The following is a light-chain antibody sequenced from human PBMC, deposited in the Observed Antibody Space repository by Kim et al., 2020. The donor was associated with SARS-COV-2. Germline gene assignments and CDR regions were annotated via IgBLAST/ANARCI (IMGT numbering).Light chain of an antibody. Sequence: ESGGERVTTPCRARYSISSYLIWYQQKPGKGPNLLIYDASSLQSGVPSRFSGSGSGTDFTLIISSLQPEDFATYYCQQSYSSPWTFGQGTKVDIK. J-gene: IGKJ1*01. CDR3: QQSYSSPWT. CDR2: DAS. V-gene: IGKV1-39*01. CDR1: YSISSY.